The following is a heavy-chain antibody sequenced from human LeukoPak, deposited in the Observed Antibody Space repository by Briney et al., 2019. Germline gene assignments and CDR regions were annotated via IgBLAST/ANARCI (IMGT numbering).Heavy chain of an antibody. J-gene: IGHJ4*02. Sequence: ASVKVSCKASGYTFTGYYMHWVRQAPGQGLEWMGWINPNSGGTNYAQKFQGRVTMTRDTSISTAYMELSRLRSDDTAVYYCARVDRVVTATTFDYWGQGTLVTVSS. D-gene: IGHD2-21*02. V-gene: IGHV1-2*02. CDR2: INPNSGGT. CDR1: GYTFTGYY. CDR3: ARVDRVVTATTFDY.